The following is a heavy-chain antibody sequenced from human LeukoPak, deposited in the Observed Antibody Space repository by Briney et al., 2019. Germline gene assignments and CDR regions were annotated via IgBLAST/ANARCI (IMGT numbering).Heavy chain of an antibody. V-gene: IGHV4-39*01. CDR2: IYYSGST. CDR3: ARPFTKSSSGRDFEY. J-gene: IGHJ4*02. D-gene: IGHD6-19*01. Sequence: SETLSLTCTVSGGSISSSSYYWGWIRQPPGKGLEWIGSIYYSGSTYYNPSLKSRVTISVDTSKNQFSLKLSSVTATDTAVYYCARPFTKSSSGRDFEYWGQGTLVTVSS. CDR1: GGSISSSSYY.